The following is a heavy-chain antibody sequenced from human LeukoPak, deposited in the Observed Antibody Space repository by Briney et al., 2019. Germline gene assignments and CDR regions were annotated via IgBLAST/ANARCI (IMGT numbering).Heavy chain of an antibody. Sequence: GGSLSLSCAASGFTFSSSDIHWLRQAPGKGLQGVAFIRYDGSNKNYADSVKGRFTISRDNSKNTLYLQMNSLRPEDTAVYYCAKNTMTTYQYYMDVWGKGTSVTISS. J-gene: IGHJ6*03. V-gene: IGHV3-30*02. CDR3: AKNTMTTYQYYMDV. CDR1: GFTFSSSD. D-gene: IGHD4-11*01. CDR2: IRYDGSNK.